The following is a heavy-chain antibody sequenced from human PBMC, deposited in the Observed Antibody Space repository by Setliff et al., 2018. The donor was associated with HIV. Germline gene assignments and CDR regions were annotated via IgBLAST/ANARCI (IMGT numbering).Heavy chain of an antibody. CDR1: GYTFTSYG. D-gene: IGHD6-19*01. Sequence: ASVKVSCKASGYTFTSYGISWVRQAPGHGLEWMGWISPNFGHTKYAQRFLDRVTMTIDTATSRTYMELRSLRSDDTAVYFCARLGSGWSDSYYYAMDIWGQGTTVTVSS. CDR2: ISPNFGHT. V-gene: IGHV1-18*01. CDR3: ARLGSGWSDSYYYAMDI. J-gene: IGHJ6*02.